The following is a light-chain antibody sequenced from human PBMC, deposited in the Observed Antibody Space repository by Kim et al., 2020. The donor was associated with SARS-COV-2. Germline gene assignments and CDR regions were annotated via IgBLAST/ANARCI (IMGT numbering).Light chain of an antibody. CDR1: SSNIGSNP. CDR3: ATWEDSLNGWV. CDR2: NNN. Sequence: QSVLTQPPSASGTPGQRVIISCSGSSSNIGSNPVNWYQQLPGTAPKLLIYNNNQRPSGVPDRFSGSKSGTSASLAISGLQSEDEADYYCATWEDSLNGWVFGGGTQLTVL. V-gene: IGLV1-44*01. J-gene: IGLJ3*02.